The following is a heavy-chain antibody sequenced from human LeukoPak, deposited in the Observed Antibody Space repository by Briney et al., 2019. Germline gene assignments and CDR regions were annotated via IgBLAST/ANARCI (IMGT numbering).Heavy chain of an antibody. CDR2: IYPGDPDT. D-gene: IGHD2-2*01. J-gene: IGHJ6*03. V-gene: IGHV5-51*01. Sequence: GESLKISCKGSGYSFTSYWIGWVRQMPGKGLEWMGIIYPGDPDTRYSPSFQGQVTISADKSISTAYLQWSSLKASDTAMYYCARHRSPGYCSSTSCPPHYYMDVWGKGTTVTVSS. CDR3: ARHRSPGYCSSTSCPPHYYMDV. CDR1: GYSFTSYW.